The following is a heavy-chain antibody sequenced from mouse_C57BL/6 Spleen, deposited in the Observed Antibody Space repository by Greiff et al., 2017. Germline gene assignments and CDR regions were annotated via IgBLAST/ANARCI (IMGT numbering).Heavy chain of an antibody. CDR1: GYSITSGYY. CDR2: ISYDGSN. CDR3: ARDDGDWYFDV. Sequence: ESGPGLVKPSQSLSLTCSVTGYSITSGYYWNWIRQFPGNKLEWMGYISYDGSNNFNPSLQNRIPITRDTSKNQFYLKWNSVTTGDTATYYCARDDGDWYFDVWGTGTTVAGSS. V-gene: IGHV3-6*01. J-gene: IGHJ1*03.